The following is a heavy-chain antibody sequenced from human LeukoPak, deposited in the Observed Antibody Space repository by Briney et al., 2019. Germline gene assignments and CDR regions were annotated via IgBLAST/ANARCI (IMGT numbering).Heavy chain of an antibody. J-gene: IGHJ1*01. CDR2: IKTDGSEK. V-gene: IGHV3-7*01. CDR3: ATYRSLNRREFQF. Sequence: GGSLRLSCEGSGFTFSNYWMGWVRQAPGKGLQWVDNIKTDGSEKYYVDSVKGRFTISRDNAKNSLYLQMNSLRAEDTAVYYCATYRSLNRREFQFWGQGTLLTVSS. CDR1: GFTFSNYW. D-gene: IGHD6-19*01.